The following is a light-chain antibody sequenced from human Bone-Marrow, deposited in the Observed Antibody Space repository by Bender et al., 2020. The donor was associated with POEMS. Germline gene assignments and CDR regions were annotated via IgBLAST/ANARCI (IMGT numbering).Light chain of an antibody. CDR2: RDN. V-gene: IGLV3-9*01. Sequence: SYDLTQPLSVSVAPGQTATITCGGKNIESKNVNWYQQKPGQAPVLVIYRDNKRPSGIPERFSGSNSGNTATLSFSRAQDGDEADYYCQVWDSGSGSYVFGSGTTVTVL. J-gene: IGLJ1*01. CDR3: QVWDSGSGSYV. CDR1: NIESKN.